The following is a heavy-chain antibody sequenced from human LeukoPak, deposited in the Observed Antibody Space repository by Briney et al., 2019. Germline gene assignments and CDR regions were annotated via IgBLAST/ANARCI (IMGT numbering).Heavy chain of an antibody. J-gene: IGHJ4*02. V-gene: IGHV7-4-1*02. CDR2: INTNTGNP. Sequence: GASVKVSCKASGYTFTSYAMNWVRQAPGQGLEWMGWINTNTGNPTYAQGFTGRFVFSLDTSVSTAYLQISSLKAEDTAVYYCARDLPAVAVPFSDYWGQGTLVTVSS. D-gene: IGHD6-19*01. CDR1: GYTFTSYA. CDR3: ARDLPAVAVPFSDY.